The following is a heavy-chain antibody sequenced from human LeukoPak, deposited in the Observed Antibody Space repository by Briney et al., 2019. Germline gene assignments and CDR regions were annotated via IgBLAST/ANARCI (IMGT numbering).Heavy chain of an antibody. CDR2: IYYSGST. CDR1: GGSISSGSYY. J-gene: IGHJ4*02. Sequence: SETLSLTCTVSGGSISSGSYYWGWIRQPPGEGLEWIGSIYYSGSTYYNPSLKSRVTISVDTSKSQFSLKLNSVTAADTAVYYCAKLKAWQWPYRGKYYFDYWGQGTLVTVSS. V-gene: IGHV4-39*01. CDR3: AKLKAWQWPYRGKYYFDY. D-gene: IGHD6-19*01.